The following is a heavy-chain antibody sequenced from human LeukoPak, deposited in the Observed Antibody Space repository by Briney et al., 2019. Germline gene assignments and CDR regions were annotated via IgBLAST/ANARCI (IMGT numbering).Heavy chain of an antibody. CDR2: IYYSGST. Sequence: SETLSLTCTVSGGSISSGDYYWSWIRQPPGKGLEWIGYIYYSGSTYYNPSLKSRVTISVDTSKNQFSLKLSSVTAADTAVYYCARGRYCSSTSCYTGALYYGMDVWGKGTTVTVSS. CDR1: GGSISSGDYY. CDR3: ARGRYCSSTSCYTGALYYGMDV. J-gene: IGHJ6*04. V-gene: IGHV4-30-4*01. D-gene: IGHD2-2*02.